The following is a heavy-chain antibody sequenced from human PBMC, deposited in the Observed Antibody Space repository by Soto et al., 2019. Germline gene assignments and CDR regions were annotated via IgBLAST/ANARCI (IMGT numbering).Heavy chain of an antibody. D-gene: IGHD3-22*01. CDR2: ISAYNGNT. V-gene: IGHV1-18*01. CDR3: ARVGYDSSVRQAWVYYSYGMDV. CDR1: GYTFTSYG. Sequence: ASVKVSCKASGYTFTSYGISWVRQAPGQGLEWMGWISAYNGNTNYAQKLQGRVTMTTDTSTSTAYMELRSLRSDDTAVYYCARVGYDSSVRQAWVYYSYGMDVWGQGTTVNVSS. J-gene: IGHJ6*02.